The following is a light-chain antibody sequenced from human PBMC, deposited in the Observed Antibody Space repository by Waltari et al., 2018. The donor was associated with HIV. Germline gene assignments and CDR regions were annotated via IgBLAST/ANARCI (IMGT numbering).Light chain of an antibody. V-gene: IGLV2-14*01. J-gene: IGLJ3*02. CDR3: SSVANSVTLSVL. CDR2: KVS. Sequence: QFALTQPASVSGSPGQSITISCSGTSSDIGYYNYVSWYQQHPGKAPKLMIYKVSNRPSGISNRFSGSKSGNTASLTISALQAEDEADYFCSSVANSVTLSVLFGGGTKLTVL. CDR1: SSDIGYYNY.